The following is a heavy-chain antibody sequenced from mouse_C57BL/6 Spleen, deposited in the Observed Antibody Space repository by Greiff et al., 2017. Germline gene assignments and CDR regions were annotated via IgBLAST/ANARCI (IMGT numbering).Heavy chain of an antibody. CDR3: ARRSITTVVATPVWYFDV. D-gene: IGHD1-1*01. CDR1: GYSFTSDY. Sequence: EVQLQESGPGLAKPSQTLSLTCSVTGYSFTSDYWNWIRKFPGNKLEYMGYISYSGSTHYNPSLKSRISITRDTSKNQYYLQLNSVTTEDTATYCCARRSITTVVATPVWYFDVWGTGTTVTVSS. CDR2: ISYSGST. J-gene: IGHJ1*03. V-gene: IGHV3-8*01.